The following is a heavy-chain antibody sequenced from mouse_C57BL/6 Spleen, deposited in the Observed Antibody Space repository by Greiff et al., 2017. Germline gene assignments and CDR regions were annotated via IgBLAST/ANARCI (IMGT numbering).Heavy chain of an antibody. CDR3: ARGHYYGSSSYYFDY. J-gene: IGHJ2*01. CDR1: GYTFTDYN. CDR2: INPNNGGT. V-gene: IGHV1-22*01. Sequence: EVKLQQSGPELVKPGASVKMSCKASGYTFTDYNMHWVKQSHGKSLEWIGYINPNNGGTSYNQKFKGKATLTVNKSSSTAYMERRSLTSEDSAVYYCARGHYYGSSSYYFDYWGQGTTLTVSS. D-gene: IGHD1-1*01.